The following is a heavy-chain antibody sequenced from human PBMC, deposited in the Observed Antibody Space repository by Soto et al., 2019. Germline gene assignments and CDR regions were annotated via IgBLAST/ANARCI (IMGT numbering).Heavy chain of an antibody. CDR2: ISSSSRTI. Sequence: EVQLVESGGGLVQPGGSLRLSCVASRFTFSSYSMNWVRQAPGKGLEWVSYISSSSRTINYADSVKGRFTISRDNAKKSLYLKMNSLSDEDTAVYYCARDRVVLVPAGDYWGQGTLVTVSS. J-gene: IGHJ4*02. D-gene: IGHD2-2*01. CDR3: ARDRVVLVPAGDY. V-gene: IGHV3-48*02. CDR1: RFTFSSYS.